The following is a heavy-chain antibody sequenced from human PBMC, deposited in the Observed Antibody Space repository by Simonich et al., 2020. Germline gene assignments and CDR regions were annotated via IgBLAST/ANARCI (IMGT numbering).Heavy chain of an antibody. Sequence: QVQLVQSGAEVKKPGSSVKVSCKASGGTFSSYAISWVRQAPGQGLEWMGGIIPILGIANDAQKFQGRVTITADKTTSTAYMELSSLRSEDTAVYYCARGEAAAGMGFDYWGQGTLVTVSS. V-gene: IGHV1-69*10. D-gene: IGHD6-13*01. CDR1: GGTFSSYA. CDR2: IIPILGIA. J-gene: IGHJ4*02. CDR3: ARGEAAAGMGFDY.